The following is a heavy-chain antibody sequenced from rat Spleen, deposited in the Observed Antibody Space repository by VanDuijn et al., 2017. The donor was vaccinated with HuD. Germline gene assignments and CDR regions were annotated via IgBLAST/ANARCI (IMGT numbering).Heavy chain of an antibody. CDR2: ISYDGSST. D-gene: IGHD1-12*02. CDR1: GFTFSDYY. J-gene: IGHJ4*01. Sequence: EVQLVESDGGLVQPGRSLKLSCAASGFTFSDYYMAWVRQAPTQGLEWVATISYDGSSTYYRDSVKGRFTISRDNAKSTLYLQMDSLRSEDTATYYCTRHRLYFDDGSYYHSRVMDAWGQGASVTVSS. V-gene: IGHV5-29*01. CDR3: TRHRLYFDDGSYYHSRVMDA.